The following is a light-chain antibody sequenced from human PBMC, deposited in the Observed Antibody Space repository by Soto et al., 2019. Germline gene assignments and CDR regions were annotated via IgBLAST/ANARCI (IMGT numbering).Light chain of an antibody. CDR3: QQRSNWPPK. CDR2: AAS. J-gene: IGKJ1*01. Sequence: DIQMTQSPSPLSASVGVRVTITCSASQSISSYLNWYQQKPGKAPKILIYAASSLQSGVPSRFSGSWSGTDFTLPLSSLEPEDFEVYYCQQRSNWPPKFGQGTKVDI. CDR1: QSISSY. V-gene: IGKV1-39*01.